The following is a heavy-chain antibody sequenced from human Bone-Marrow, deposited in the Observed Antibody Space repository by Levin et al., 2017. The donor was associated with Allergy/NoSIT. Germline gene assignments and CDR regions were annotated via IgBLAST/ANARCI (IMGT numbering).Heavy chain of an antibody. CDR1: GFTFSLYS. CDR2: ISSSGTDM. J-gene: IGHJ3*02. Sequence: TGESLKISCTVSGFTFSLYSMNWVRQAPGKGLEWVSSISSSGTDMYNADSVKGRFTISRDNAKNSLNLQMSRLRAEDTAVYYCARGIIGDVRVAHKEAFDIWGQGTMVTVSS. CDR3: ARGIIGDVRVAHKEAFDI. V-gene: IGHV3-21*01. D-gene: IGHD2/OR15-2a*01.